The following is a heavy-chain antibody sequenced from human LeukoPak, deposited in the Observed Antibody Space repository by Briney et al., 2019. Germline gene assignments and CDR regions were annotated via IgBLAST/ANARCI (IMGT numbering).Heavy chain of an antibody. CDR3: ARLSSSWYQDWYFDL. V-gene: IGHV4-38-2*02. J-gene: IGHJ2*01. Sequence: SETLSLTCTVSGYSIRSGFYWGWIRQPPGKGLEWIGRIYTSGSTNYNPSLKSRVTMSEDTSKKQFSLKLSSVTAADTAVYYCARLSSSWYQDWYFDLWGRGTLVTVSS. CDR1: GYSIRSGFY. CDR2: IYTSGST. D-gene: IGHD6-13*01.